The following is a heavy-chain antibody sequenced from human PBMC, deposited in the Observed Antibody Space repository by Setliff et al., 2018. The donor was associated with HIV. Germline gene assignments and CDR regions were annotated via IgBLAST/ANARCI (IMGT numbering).Heavy chain of an antibody. D-gene: IGHD3-22*01. CDR2: ISAYNGNT. J-gene: IGHJ4*02. CDR3: ARDYYDSSGYIFFPGLPDY. CDR1: GYTFASYG. Sequence: ASVKVSCKASGYTFASYGISWVRQAPGQGLEWMGWISAYNGNTNYAQKFQGRVTMTTDTSISTAYMELSRLRSDDTAVYYCARDYYDSSGYIFFPGLPDYWGQGTLVTVSS. V-gene: IGHV1-18*01.